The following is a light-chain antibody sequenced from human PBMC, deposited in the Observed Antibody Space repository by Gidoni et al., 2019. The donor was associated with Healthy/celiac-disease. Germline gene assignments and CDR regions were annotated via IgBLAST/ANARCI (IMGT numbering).Light chain of an antibody. Sequence: SYELTQPPSVSVPPGQTASITCSGDNLGDKYACWYQQKPGQSPVLVIYQDSKRPSGTPERFSGSNSGNTATLTISGTQAMDEADYYCQAWDSSTVVFGGGTKLTVL. CDR1: NLGDKY. V-gene: IGLV3-1*01. CDR3: QAWDSSTVV. CDR2: QDS. J-gene: IGLJ2*01.